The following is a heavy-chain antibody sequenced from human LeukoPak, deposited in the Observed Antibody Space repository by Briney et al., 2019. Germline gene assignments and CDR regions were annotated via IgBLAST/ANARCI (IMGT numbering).Heavy chain of an antibody. CDR3: ARDGMVRGVIIWDAFDI. CDR2: ISSSSSTI. J-gene: IGHJ3*02. D-gene: IGHD3-10*01. CDR1: GFTFSSYS. Sequence: GGSLRLSCAASGFTFSSYSMNWVRQAPGKGLEWVSYISSSSSTIYYADSVKGRFTISRDNAKNSLYLQMNSLRDEDTAVYYCARDGMVRGVIIWDAFDIWGQGTMVTVSS. V-gene: IGHV3-48*02.